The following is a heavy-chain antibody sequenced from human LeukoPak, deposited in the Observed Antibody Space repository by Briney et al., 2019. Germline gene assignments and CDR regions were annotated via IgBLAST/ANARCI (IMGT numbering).Heavy chain of an antibody. CDR2: ISGSGGST. Sequence: GGSLRLSCAASGFTFSSYAMSWVRQAPGKGLEWVSAISGSGGSTYYADSVKGRFTISRDNSKNTLYLQMNSLRAEDTAVYYCAKEGIAAAGHPPRQKYFQHWGQGTLVTVSS. D-gene: IGHD6-13*01. V-gene: IGHV3-23*01. CDR1: GFTFSSYA. CDR3: AKEGIAAAGHPPRQKYFQH. J-gene: IGHJ1*01.